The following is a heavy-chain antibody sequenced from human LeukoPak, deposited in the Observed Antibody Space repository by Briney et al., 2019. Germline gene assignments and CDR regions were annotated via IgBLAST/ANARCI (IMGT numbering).Heavy chain of an antibody. Sequence: GGSLRLSCAASGFTFSDFYMSWVRQAPGKGLEWVANINKDGSEEKYVDSVKGRFTISRDNAKISPYLQMSSLRADDTAVYYCARWPHCQDFWGRGTRVTVSS. CDR1: GFTFSDFY. CDR3: ARWPHCQDF. V-gene: IGHV3-7*03. CDR2: INKDGSEE. J-gene: IGHJ4*02.